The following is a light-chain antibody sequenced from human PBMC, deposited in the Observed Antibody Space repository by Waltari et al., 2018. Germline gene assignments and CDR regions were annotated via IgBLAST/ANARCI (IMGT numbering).Light chain of an antibody. Sequence: DVQMTQCPSSLSASVRGRATVTCRPSHCISNSLAGDQQKPGKDPQLLIYSTSTVDTGVPSRFSGSGSGTEFSLTISSLQPDDFATYYCQQYHSFPYSFGQGTRLEI. CDR1: HCISNS. J-gene: IGKJ2*01. CDR2: STS. V-gene: IGKV1-5*03. CDR3: QQYHSFPYS.